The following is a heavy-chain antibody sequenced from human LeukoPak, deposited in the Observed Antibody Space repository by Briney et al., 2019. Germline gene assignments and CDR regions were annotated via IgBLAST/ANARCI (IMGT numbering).Heavy chain of an antibody. CDR2: IYYSKHT. J-gene: IGHJ4*02. Sequence: SETLSPTCTVPGGSISSSSAYWGWIRQPPGKGLEWIGSIYYSKHTYYNPSLKSRVTISADTSKNKFSLTLGSVSATDTAVYYCVSPRGFSYGYFDYWGQGTLVTVSS. V-gene: IGHV4-39*01. CDR3: VSPRGFSYGYFDY. CDR1: GGSISSSSAY. D-gene: IGHD5-18*01.